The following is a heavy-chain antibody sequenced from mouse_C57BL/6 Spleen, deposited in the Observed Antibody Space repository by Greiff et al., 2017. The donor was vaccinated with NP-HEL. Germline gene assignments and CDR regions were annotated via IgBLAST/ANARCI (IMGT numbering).Heavy chain of an antibody. D-gene: IGHD1-1*01. CDR1: GFNIKNTY. J-gene: IGHJ2*01. V-gene: IGHV14-3*01. CDR3: ARERVYGSSYVLGRDFDY. Sequence: EVQLQQSVAELVRPGASVKLSCTASGFNIKNTYMHWVKQRPEQGLEWIGRIDPATGNTKSAPKFQGKATITADTSSNTAYLQLSSLTSEDTAIYYCARERVYGSSYVLGRDFDYWGQGTTLTVSS. CDR2: IDPATGNT.